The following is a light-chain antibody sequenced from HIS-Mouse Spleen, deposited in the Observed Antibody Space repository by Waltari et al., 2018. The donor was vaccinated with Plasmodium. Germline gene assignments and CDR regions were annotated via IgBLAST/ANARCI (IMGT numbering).Light chain of an antibody. V-gene: IGKV1-39*01. CDR3: QQSYSTPPT. Sequence: DIQMTQSPSSLSASVVDRVTITCRTSQNIRSYLNWYQQKPAKAPKLLIYAASSLQSGVPSRFSSSGSGTDFTLTISSLQPEDFATYYCQQSYSTPPTFGGGTKVEIK. CDR1: QNIRSY. J-gene: IGKJ4*01. CDR2: AAS.